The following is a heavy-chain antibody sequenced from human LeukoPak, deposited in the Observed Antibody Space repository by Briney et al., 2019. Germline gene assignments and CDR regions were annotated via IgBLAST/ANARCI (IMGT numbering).Heavy chain of an antibody. Sequence: SETLSLTCVVSGGSLSTHHWSWIRQSPGRGLEWIGYISDSGSTNYNPSLKSRVTISVDTSKYQFSLMLSSVTAADTAVYYCARGYDSSAYYPFNYWGKGTLVTVSS. CDR2: ISDSGST. V-gene: IGHV4-59*11. CDR3: ARGYDSSAYYPFNY. J-gene: IGHJ4*02. D-gene: IGHD3-22*01. CDR1: GGSLSTHH.